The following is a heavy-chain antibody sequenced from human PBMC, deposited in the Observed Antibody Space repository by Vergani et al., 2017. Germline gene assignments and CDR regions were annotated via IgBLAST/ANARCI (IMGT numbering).Heavy chain of an antibody. CDR1: GFTFSSYG. J-gene: IGHJ4*02. D-gene: IGHD6-13*01. Sequence: QVQLVESGGGVVQPGGSLRLSCAASGFTFSSYGMHWFRQAPGKGLEWVGFIRYEGSKKYYADSVKGRFTLSRDNSKNTLYLQMNGLKAEDTAVYYCAKDITPAAAGTDDWGQGTPVTVSS. CDR2: IRYEGSKK. V-gene: IGHV3-30*02. CDR3: AKDITPAAAGTDD.